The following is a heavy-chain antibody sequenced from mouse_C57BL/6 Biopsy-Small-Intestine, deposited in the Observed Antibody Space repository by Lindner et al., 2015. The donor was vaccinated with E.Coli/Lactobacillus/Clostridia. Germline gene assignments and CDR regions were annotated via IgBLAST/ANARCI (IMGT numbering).Heavy chain of an antibody. CDR1: GFTFSSYA. V-gene: IGHV5-4*01. Sequence: VQLQESGGGLVKPGGSLKLSCAASGFTFSSYAMSWVRQTPEKRLEWVATISDGGSYTYYPDNVKGRFTISRDNAKNNLYLQMSHLKSEDTAMYHCARDSYYGSAWFAYWGQGTLVTVSA. CDR2: ISDGGSYT. D-gene: IGHD1-1*01. CDR3: ARDSYYGSAWFAY. J-gene: IGHJ3*01.